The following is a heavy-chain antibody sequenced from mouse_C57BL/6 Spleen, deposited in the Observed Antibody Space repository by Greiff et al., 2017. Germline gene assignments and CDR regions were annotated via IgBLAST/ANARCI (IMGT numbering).Heavy chain of an antibody. CDR2: IYPGSGST. J-gene: IGHJ4*01. CDR3: ARGPGAMDY. D-gene: IGHD4-1*01. Sequence: QVQLQQPGAELVKPGASVKMSCKASGYTFTSYWITWVKQRPGQGLEWIGDIYPGSGSTNYNEKFKSQATLTVDTSSSPAYMQLSSLTSEDSAVYYCARGPGAMDYWGQGTSVTVSS. CDR1: GYTFTSYW. V-gene: IGHV1-55*01.